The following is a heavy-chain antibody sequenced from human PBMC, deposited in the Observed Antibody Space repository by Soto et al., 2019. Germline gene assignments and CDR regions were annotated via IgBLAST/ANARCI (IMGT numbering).Heavy chain of an antibody. V-gene: IGHV4-38-2*01. CDR3: ARGRSFRLVGVPLVS. J-gene: IGHJ4*02. Sequence: EALSLTCGVSGFSIQTSYFWGWIRQPPGKGLEWIGLISHSGRAISHPSFARRATISLDTTNNAFSLTLKSVTAADTAVYYRARGRSFRLVGVPLVSWGQGTLGTVAS. CDR1: GFSIQTSYF. CDR2: ISHSGRA. D-gene: IGHD3-16*02.